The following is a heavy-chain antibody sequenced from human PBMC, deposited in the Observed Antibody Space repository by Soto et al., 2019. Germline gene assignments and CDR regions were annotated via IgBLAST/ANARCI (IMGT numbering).Heavy chain of an antibody. V-gene: IGHV3-30*03. CDR3: APRNWNYEKRWYIDL. Sequence: QVQRVESGGGVVQPGRSLRLSCAASGFTFSSYGMHWVRQAPGKGLEWVAVISYDGIYKYYADSVKGRFTISRDNSKNTRYPQMNRLRPEDTADYYCAPRNWNYEKRWYIDLWGRGTLVTVSS. J-gene: IGHJ2*01. CDR1: GFTFSSYG. CDR2: ISYDGIYK. D-gene: IGHD1-7*01.